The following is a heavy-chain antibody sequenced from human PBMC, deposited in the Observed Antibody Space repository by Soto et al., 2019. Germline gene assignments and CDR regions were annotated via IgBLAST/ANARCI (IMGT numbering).Heavy chain of an antibody. V-gene: IGHV1-18*01. J-gene: IGHJ6*02. CDR2: ISAYNGNT. CDR1: GYTFTSYG. D-gene: IGHD2-21*02. CDR3: ARACGGDCYRRKYYYGMDV. Sequence: QVQLVQSGAEVKKPGASVKVSCKASGYTFTSYGISWVRQAPGQGHEWMGWISAYNGNTNYAQKLQGRVTMTTDTSTSTAYMELRSLRSDDTAVYYCARACGGDCYRRKYYYGMDVWGQGTTVTVSS.